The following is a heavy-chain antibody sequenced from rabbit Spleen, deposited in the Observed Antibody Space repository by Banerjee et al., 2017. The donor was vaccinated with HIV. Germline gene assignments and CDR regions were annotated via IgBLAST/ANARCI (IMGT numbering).Heavy chain of an antibody. Sequence: QSLEESGGDLVKPGASLTLTCTASGFSFIAGYYMCWVRQAPGKGLEWIGYIDPVFGSTYYASWVNGRFPISSHNAQNTLYLQLNSLTAADTATYFCVRDRANIGGDYGPYCFDLWGPGTLVTVS. CDR1: GFSFIAGYY. J-gene: IGHJ4*01. V-gene: IGHV1S40*01. CDR2: IDPVFGST. D-gene: IGHD2-1*01. CDR3: VRDRANIGGDYGPYCFDL.